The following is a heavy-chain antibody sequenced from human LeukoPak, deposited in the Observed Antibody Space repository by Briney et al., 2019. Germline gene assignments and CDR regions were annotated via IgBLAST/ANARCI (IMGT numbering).Heavy chain of an antibody. D-gene: IGHD5-12*01. V-gene: IGHV4-39*07. J-gene: IGHJ3*02. CDR2: IHYTGST. CDR3: ARLGSTAFDI. Sequence: PSETLSLTCTVSSGSISSSSYYWGWIRQPPGKGLEWIGSIHYTGSTYYNPSLKSRVTISVDTSKNQFSLKLSSVTAADTAVYYCARLGSTAFDIWGQGTMVTVSS. CDR1: SGSISSSSYY.